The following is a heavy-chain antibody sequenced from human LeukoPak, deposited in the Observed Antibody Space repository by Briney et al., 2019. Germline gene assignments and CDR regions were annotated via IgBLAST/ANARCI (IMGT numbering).Heavy chain of an antibody. Sequence: SETLSLTCAVYGGSFSGYYWSWIRQPPGKGLEWIGEINHSGSTNYNPSLKSRVTISVDTSKNQFSLKLSSVTAADTAVYYCAGLANITGTTGYYYYYYYMDVWGKGTTVTISS. D-gene: IGHD1-20*01. CDR1: GGSFSGYY. CDR3: AGLANITGTTGYYYYYYYMDV. CDR2: INHSGST. J-gene: IGHJ6*03. V-gene: IGHV4-34*01.